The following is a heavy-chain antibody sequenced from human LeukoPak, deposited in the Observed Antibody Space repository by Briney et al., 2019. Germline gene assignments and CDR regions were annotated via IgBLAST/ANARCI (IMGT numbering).Heavy chain of an antibody. D-gene: IGHD6-19*01. Sequence: ASVKVSWKPSGYTFTSYGISWVRQAHGQGPEWMGWISTNNGNTNYAQKLPGRITMTTDTSTSTAYKELRSLRSADTAVYYCAREIAVAATVHFDYWGQGTLVTVSS. V-gene: IGHV1-18*01. CDR1: GYTFTSYG. CDR2: ISTNNGNT. CDR3: AREIAVAATVHFDY. J-gene: IGHJ4*02.